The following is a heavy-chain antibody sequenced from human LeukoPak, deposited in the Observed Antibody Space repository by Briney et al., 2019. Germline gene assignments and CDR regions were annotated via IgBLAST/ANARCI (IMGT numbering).Heavy chain of an antibody. CDR3: SSAVLGSSYFDY. D-gene: IGHD2-15*01. Sequence: GGSLRLSCTASGFTFNKHAMIWVRQAPGKGLEWVSVISSSGSNIYYADSVKGRFTISRDNAKNSLYLQMNSLRAEDTAVYYCSSAVLGSSYFDYWGQGTLVTVSS. J-gene: IGHJ4*02. V-gene: IGHV3-48*03. CDR1: GFTFNKHA. CDR2: ISSSGSNI.